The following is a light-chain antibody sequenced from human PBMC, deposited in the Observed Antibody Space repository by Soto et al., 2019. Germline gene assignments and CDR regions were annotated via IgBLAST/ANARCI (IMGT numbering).Light chain of an antibody. CDR3: QSYDSSLSACV. V-gene: IGLV1-40*01. J-gene: IGLJ2*01. Sequence: QSVLTQPPSVSGAPGQRVTISCTGSSSNIGAGYDVHWYQQLPGTAPKLLIYGNXNRXXXXXXRXXGSKSGTSASLAITGLQAEDEADYYCQSYDSSLSACVFGGGTKLTVL. CDR1: SSNIGAGYD. CDR2: GNX.